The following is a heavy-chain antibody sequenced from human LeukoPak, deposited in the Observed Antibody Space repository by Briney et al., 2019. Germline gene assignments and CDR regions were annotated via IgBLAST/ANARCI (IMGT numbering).Heavy chain of an antibody. D-gene: IGHD6-6*01. Sequence: SETLSLTCTVSGGSISSSSYYWGWIRQPPGKGLEWIGSIYYSGSTYYNPSLKSRVTISVDTSKNQFSLKLSSVTAADTAVYYCARDHQQLGSFDYWGQGTLVTVSS. J-gene: IGHJ4*02. CDR2: IYYSGST. CDR3: ARDHQQLGSFDY. CDR1: GGSISSSSYY. V-gene: IGHV4-39*07.